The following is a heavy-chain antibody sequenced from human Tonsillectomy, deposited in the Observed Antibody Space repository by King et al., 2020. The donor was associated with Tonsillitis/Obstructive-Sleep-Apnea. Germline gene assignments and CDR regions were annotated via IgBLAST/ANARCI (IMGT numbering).Heavy chain of an antibody. J-gene: IGHJ4*02. D-gene: IGHD1-1*01. CDR3: GGDGENWNDCSY. Sequence: VQLVESGGGLVKPGGSLRLSCAASGFTFSSYSMNWVRQAPGKGLEWVSSISRSSNYIYYADSVKGRFTISRDNAKNSLYLQMNSLRAEDTAVYYCGGDGENWNDCSYWGQGTLVTVSS. CDR2: ISRSSNYI. CDR1: GFTFSSYS. V-gene: IGHV3-21*01.